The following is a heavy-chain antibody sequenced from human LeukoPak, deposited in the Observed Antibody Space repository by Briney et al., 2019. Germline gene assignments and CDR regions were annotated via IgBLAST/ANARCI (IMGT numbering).Heavy chain of an antibody. CDR3: ARRIVGASNWFDP. D-gene: IGHD1-26*01. V-gene: IGHV5-51*01. Sequence: XKGLXGMGIIYPADSDTRYSPSFQGQVTISADKSISTAYLQWSSLKASDTAMYYCARRIVGASNWFDPWGQGTLVTVSS. J-gene: IGHJ5*02. CDR2: IYPADSDT.